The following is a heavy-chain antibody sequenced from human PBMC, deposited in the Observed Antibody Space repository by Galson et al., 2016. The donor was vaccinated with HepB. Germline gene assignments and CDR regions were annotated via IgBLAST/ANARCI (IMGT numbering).Heavy chain of an antibody. Sequence: SLRLSCAASGFTFSDYGIHWVRQAPGKGLEWVAVLSFDGINKYYADSVKGRFTISRDNSKNTVYLQMNSLRAEDTAVYYCAKDAYTWRWLLSFFPDSWGQGILVTVSS. CDR3: AKDAYTWRWLLSFFPDS. V-gene: IGHV3-30*18. CDR2: LSFDGINK. CDR1: GFTFSDYG. J-gene: IGHJ5*01. D-gene: IGHD5-24*01.